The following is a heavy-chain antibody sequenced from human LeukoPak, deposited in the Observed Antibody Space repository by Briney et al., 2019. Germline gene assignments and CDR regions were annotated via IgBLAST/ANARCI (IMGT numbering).Heavy chain of an antibody. CDR2: ISPYDGDT. D-gene: IGHD2-21*02. Sequence: ASVKVSCKASGYTFAIYGVSWVRQAPGQRLEWMAWISPYDGDTNYAQNIEGRVTMTTETSTSTAYMELRSLRSDDTAIYYCARDYCTRGGDCYKEDLFDPWGQGTLVTVSS. V-gene: IGHV1-18*01. CDR1: GYTFAIYG. J-gene: IGHJ5*02. CDR3: ARDYCTRGGDCYKEDLFDP.